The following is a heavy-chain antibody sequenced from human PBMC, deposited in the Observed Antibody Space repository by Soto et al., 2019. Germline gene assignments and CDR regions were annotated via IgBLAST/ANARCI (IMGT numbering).Heavy chain of an antibody. J-gene: IGHJ4*02. V-gene: IGHV3-21*01. CDR3: ARDQPGYSYGYGLGY. CDR1: GFTFSRYS. D-gene: IGHD5-18*01. CDR2: ISSSSSYI. Sequence: EVQLVESGGGLVKPGGSLRLSCAASGFTFSRYSMNWVRQAPGKGLEWVSSISSSSSYIYYADSVKGRLTISRDNAKNSLYLQMNSLRAEDTAVYYCARDQPGYSYGYGLGYWGQGTLVSVSS.